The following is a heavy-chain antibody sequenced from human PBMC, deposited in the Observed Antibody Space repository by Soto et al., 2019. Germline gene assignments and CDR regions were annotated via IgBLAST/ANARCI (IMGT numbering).Heavy chain of an antibody. CDR1: GFTVSTNY. J-gene: IGHJ4*02. D-gene: IGHD3-22*01. CDR3: ARDYYDSKGVFDC. CDR2: IYSGGNT. Sequence: GSLRLSCAASGFTVSTNYVSWVRQAPGKGLEWVSVIYSGGNTYYADSVKGRFTISRDNSKNTLYLQMNSLRAGDTAVYYCARDYYDSKGVFDCWGQGT. V-gene: IGHV3-53*01.